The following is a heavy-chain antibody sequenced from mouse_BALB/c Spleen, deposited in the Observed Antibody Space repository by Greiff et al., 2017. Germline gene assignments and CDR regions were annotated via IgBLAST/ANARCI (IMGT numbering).Heavy chain of an antibody. CDR2: ISSGGGST. J-gene: IGHJ3*01. CDR1: GFAFSSYD. V-gene: IGHV5-12-1*01. CDR3: ARRGITTVVEGGWFAY. D-gene: IGHD1-1*01. Sequence: EVKLVESGGGLVKPGGSLKLSCAASGFAFSSYDMSWVRQTPEKRLEWVAYISSGGGSTYYPDTVKGRFTISRDNAKNTLYLQMSSLKSEDTAMYYCARRGITTVVEGGWFAYWGQGTLVTVSA.